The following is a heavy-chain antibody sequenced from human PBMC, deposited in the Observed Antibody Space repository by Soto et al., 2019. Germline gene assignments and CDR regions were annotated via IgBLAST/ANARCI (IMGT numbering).Heavy chain of an antibody. CDR3: AREGTGYSYGIDY. D-gene: IGHD5-18*01. CDR2: IYSGGST. Sequence: EVQLVESGGGLIQPGGSLRLSCAASGFTVSSNYMSWVRQAPGKGLEWVSVIYSGGSTYYADSVKGRFTISRDNSKNTLYLQMNSLRAEDTAVYYCAREGTGYSYGIDYWGQGTLVTVSS. J-gene: IGHJ4*02. CDR1: GFTVSSNY. V-gene: IGHV3-53*01.